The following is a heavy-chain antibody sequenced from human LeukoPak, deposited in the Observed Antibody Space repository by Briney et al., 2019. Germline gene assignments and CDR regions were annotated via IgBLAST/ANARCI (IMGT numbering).Heavy chain of an antibody. CDR3: AISSRNYYDSSGYHDAFDI. CDR2: ISYDGSNK. D-gene: IGHD3-22*01. J-gene: IGHJ3*02. Sequence: GGSLRLSCAASGFTFSNYGMHWVRQAPGKGLEWVAVISYDGSNKYYADSVKGRFTISIDNSKNTLYLQMNSLRAEDTAVYYCAISSRNYYDSSGYHDAFDIWGQGTMVTVSS. V-gene: IGHV3-30*03. CDR1: GFTFSNYG.